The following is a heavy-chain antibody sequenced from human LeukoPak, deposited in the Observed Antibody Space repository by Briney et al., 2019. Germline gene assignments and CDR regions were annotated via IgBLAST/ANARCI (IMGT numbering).Heavy chain of an antibody. Sequence: NTSETLSLTCSVSGGSVSSYYWSWTRQPAGKGLEWIGRIYPSGTTHYNPSLKSRVTMSVDTSKNQFSLKLTSVTAADTAVYYCADDFGDWGQGTLVTVSS. J-gene: IGHJ4*02. D-gene: IGHD4-17*01. CDR3: ADDFGD. V-gene: IGHV4-4*07. CDR1: GGSVSSYY. CDR2: IYPSGTT.